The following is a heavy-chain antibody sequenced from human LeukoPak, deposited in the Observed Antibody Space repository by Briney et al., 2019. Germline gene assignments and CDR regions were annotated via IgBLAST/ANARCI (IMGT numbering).Heavy chain of an antibody. CDR1: GFTVSSNY. J-gene: IGHJ6*02. V-gene: IGHV3-66*01. Sequence: GGSLRLSCAASGFTVSSNYMSWVRQAPGKGLEWVSVIYSGGSTYYADSVKGRFTISRDNSKNTLYLQMNSLRAEDTAVYYCVRAPRAMAEHYYYYGMDVWGQGTTVTVSS. CDR3: VRAPRAMAEHYYYYGMDV. CDR2: IYSGGST. D-gene: IGHD6-19*01.